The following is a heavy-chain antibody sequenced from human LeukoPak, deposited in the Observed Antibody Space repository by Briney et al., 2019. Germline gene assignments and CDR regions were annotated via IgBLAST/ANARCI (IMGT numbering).Heavy chain of an antibody. V-gene: IGHV4-59*01. CDR2: IYYSGST. Sequence: PSETLSLTCTVSGGSISSYYWSWIRQPPGKGLEWIGYIYYSGSTNYNPSLKSRVTISVDTSKNQFSLKLSSVTAADTAVYYCARDGSSGWYSGGGVYFDYWGQGTLVTVSS. D-gene: IGHD6-19*01. CDR1: GGSISSYY. J-gene: IGHJ4*02. CDR3: ARDGSSGWYSGGGVYFDY.